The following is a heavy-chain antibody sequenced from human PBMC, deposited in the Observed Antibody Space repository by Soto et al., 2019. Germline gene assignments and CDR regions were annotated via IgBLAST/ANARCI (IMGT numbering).Heavy chain of an antibody. CDR1: GFTFSSYG. CDR3: AKETYSGPLDY. V-gene: IGHV3-30*18. J-gene: IGHJ4*02. CDR2: ISYDGSNK. D-gene: IGHD2-15*01. Sequence: QVQLVESGGGVVQPGRSLRLSCAASGFTFSSYGMHWVRQAPGKGLEWVEVISYDGSNKYYADSVKGRFTISRDHSKNTLYLQMNSLRAEDTAVYYCAKETYSGPLDYWGQGTLVTVSS.